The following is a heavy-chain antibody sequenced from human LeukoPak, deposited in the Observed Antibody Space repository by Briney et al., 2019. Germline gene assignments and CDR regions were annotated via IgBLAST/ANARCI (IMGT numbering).Heavy chain of an antibody. CDR2: ISYDGSNK. CDR3: ARVTTPTHYYYCYGMDV. CDR1: GFTFSSYG. J-gene: IGHJ6*02. Sequence: GGSLRLSCAASGFTFSSYGMHWVRQAPGKGLEWVAVISYDGSNKYYADSVKGRFTISRDNSKNTLYLQMNSLRSEDTAVYYCARVTTPTHYYYCYGMDVWGQGTTVTVSS. D-gene: IGHD4-17*01. V-gene: IGHV3-30*03.